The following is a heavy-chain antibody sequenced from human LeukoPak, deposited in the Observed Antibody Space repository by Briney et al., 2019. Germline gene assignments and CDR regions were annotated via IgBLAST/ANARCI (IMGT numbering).Heavy chain of an antibody. D-gene: IGHD2-8*01. CDR3: ARRLLNYFEY. V-gene: IGHV3-7*02. CDR2: IKQDGSEK. J-gene: IGHJ4*02. CDR1: GFTFNNYW. Sequence: PGGSLRLSCAASGFTFNNYWMSWVRQAPGKGLEWVANIKQDGSEKYYVDSVKGRFTISRDNAKNSLSLQMNSLRVEDTAVYYCARRLLNYFEYWGQGTLVTVSS.